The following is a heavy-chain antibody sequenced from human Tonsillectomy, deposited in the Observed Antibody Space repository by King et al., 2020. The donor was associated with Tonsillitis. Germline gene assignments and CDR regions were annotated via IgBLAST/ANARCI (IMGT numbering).Heavy chain of an antibody. CDR3: AREGFSGYQRYSWFDP. CDR1: GYTFMNYY. J-gene: IGHJ5*02. CDR2: INPSDTST. V-gene: IGHV1-46*01. Sequence: QLVQSGAEMKKPGASVKVSCKASGYTFMNYYMHWVRQAPGQGLEWLGIINPSDTSTYYAQKFQGRVTMTRDTSTSTVYMGLSSLRSEDTAVYYCAREGFSGYQRYSWFDPWGQGTLVTVSS. D-gene: IGHD3-22*01.